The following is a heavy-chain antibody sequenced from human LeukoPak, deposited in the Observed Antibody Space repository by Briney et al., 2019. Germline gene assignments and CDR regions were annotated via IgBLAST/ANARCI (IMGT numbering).Heavy chain of an antibody. CDR1: GYTFNTHS. J-gene: IGHJ4*02. D-gene: IGHD6-6*01. V-gene: IGHV7-4-1*02. Sequence: GASGKVSCKASGYTFNTHSITWVRQAPGQGLEWLGWINADTGKPTYAQDFTGRFVFSLDKSVSTTYLQISGLKAEGTAVYYCAREVVRFDYWGQGTLVAVSS. CDR3: AREVVRFDY. CDR2: INADTGKP.